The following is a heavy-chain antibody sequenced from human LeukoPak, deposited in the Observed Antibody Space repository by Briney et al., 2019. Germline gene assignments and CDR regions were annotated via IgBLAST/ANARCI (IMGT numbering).Heavy chain of an antibody. CDR1: GGSIISSGSYY. CDR2: FYHSGST. Sequence: SETLSLTCTVSGGSIISSGSYYWSWIRQLPGKGLEWIGYFYHSGSTNYNPSLKSRVTISVDTSKSHFSLKLSSVTAADTAVYYCARGQWLPVFDFWGQGTLVTVSS. V-gene: IGHV4-61*03. J-gene: IGHJ4*02. CDR3: ARGQWLPVFDF. D-gene: IGHD3-22*01.